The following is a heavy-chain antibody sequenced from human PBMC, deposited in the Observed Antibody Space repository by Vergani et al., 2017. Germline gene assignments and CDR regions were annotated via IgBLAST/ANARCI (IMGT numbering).Heavy chain of an antibody. D-gene: IGHD2-2*01. Sequence: QVQLVESGGGVVQPGRSLGLSCAASGFTFSSYGMHWVRQAPGKGLEWVAVIWYDGSNKYYADSVKGRFTISRDNSKNTLYLQMNSLRAEDTAVYYCARDRIVVVPAASYYYYYMDVWGKGTTVTVSS. V-gene: IGHV3-33*01. CDR1: GFTFSSYG. CDR3: ARDRIVVVPAASYYYYYMDV. CDR2: IWYDGSNK. J-gene: IGHJ6*03.